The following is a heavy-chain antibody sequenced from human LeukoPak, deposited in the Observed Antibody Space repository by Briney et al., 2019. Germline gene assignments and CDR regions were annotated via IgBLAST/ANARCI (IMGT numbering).Heavy chain of an antibody. V-gene: IGHV4-34*01. D-gene: IGHD6-19*01. CDR1: GGSFSGYY. CDR3: ARLGDSSDVPYYFDY. J-gene: IGHJ4*02. CDR2: INHSGST. Sequence: SEALSLTCAVYGGSFSGYYWSWIRQPPGKGLEWIGEINHSGSTNYNPSLKSRVTLSVDTSKNQFSLKLSSVTAADTAVYYCARLGDSSDVPYYFDYWGQGTLVTVSS.